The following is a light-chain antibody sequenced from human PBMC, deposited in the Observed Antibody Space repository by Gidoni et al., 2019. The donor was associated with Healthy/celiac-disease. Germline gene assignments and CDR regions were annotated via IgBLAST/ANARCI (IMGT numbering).Light chain of an antibody. CDR2: KAS. CDR3: QQYNSYSGFT. Sequence: DIQMTQSPSTLSASVGDRVTITCRASQSISSWLAWYQQKPGKAPKLLIYKASSLESGVPSRFSGSGSGTEFTLTISSLQPDDFATYYCQQYNSYSGFTFXHXTKVDIK. CDR1: QSISSW. J-gene: IGKJ3*01. V-gene: IGKV1-5*03.